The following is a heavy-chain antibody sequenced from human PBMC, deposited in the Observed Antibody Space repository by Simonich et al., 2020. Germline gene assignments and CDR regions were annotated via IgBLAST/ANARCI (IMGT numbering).Heavy chain of an antibody. CDR3: AKDLGERITMIVVVIDAFDI. J-gene: IGHJ3*02. V-gene: IGHV3-23*04. D-gene: IGHD3-22*01. CDR2: ISGSGGST. CDR1: GFTFSSYA. Sequence: EVQLVESGGGLVKPGGSLRLSCAASGFTFSSYAMSWVRQAPGKGLEWVSAISGSGGSTYYADSVKGRFTISRDNSKNTLYLQMNSLRAEDTAVYYCAKDLGERITMIVVVIDAFDIWGQGTMVTVSS.